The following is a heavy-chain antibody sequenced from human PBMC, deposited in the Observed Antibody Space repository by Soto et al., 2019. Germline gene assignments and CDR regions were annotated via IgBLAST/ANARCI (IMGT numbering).Heavy chain of an antibody. Sequence: PGGSLRLSCAASGFAFSSFSMHWVRQAPGKGLEWVAVISYDGSEKYYADSVKGRFTVSRDNSETTLYLQMNSLRTDDTALYYCAKLGTTGSYSYYYYYGMDVWGQGTTVTVSS. D-gene: IGHD1-26*01. CDR2: ISYDGSEK. CDR1: GFAFSSFS. CDR3: AKLGTTGSYSYYYYYGMDV. J-gene: IGHJ6*02. V-gene: IGHV3-30*18.